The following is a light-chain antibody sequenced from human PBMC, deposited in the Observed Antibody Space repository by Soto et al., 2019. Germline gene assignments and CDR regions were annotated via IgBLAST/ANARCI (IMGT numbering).Light chain of an antibody. CDR3: QQYDTSPLT. V-gene: IGKV3-20*01. J-gene: IGKJ4*01. CDR2: GAS. Sequence: EIVLTQSPGTLSLSPGERATLSCRASQSVSNNYLAWYQQKPGQTPRLLIYGASSRATGIPDRFSGSRSGTDFTLTSSRLEPEDFAVYYCQQYDTSPLTFGGGTKVEIK. CDR1: QSVSNNY.